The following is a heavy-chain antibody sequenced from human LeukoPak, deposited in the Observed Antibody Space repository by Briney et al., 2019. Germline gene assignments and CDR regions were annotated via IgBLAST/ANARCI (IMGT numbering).Heavy chain of an antibody. D-gene: IGHD2-15*01. J-gene: IGHJ4*02. CDR1: GFTFSTYA. V-gene: IGHV3-23*01. Sequence: GGSLRLSCAASGFTFSTYAMSWVRQAPGKGLEWVSAISNNGGYTYYADSVQGRFTISRDNSKSTLCLQMNSLRAEDTAVYYCAKQLGYCSDGSCYFPYWGQGTLVAVSS. CDR3: AKQLGYCSDGSCYFPY. CDR2: ISNNGGYT.